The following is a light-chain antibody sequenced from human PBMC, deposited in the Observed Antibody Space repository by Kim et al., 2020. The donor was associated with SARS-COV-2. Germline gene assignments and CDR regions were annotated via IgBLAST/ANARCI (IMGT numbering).Light chain of an antibody. Sequence: VLTQPLSSSGTPGQRVTISCSGSSSNIGSNTVNWYQQLPGTAPKLLIYSNNQRPSGVPDRFSGSKSGTSALLAISGLQSEDEADYYCAAWDDSLNGYVFGTGTKVTVL. V-gene: IGLV1-44*01. CDR1: SSNIGSNT. CDR2: SNN. J-gene: IGLJ1*01. CDR3: AAWDDSLNGYV.